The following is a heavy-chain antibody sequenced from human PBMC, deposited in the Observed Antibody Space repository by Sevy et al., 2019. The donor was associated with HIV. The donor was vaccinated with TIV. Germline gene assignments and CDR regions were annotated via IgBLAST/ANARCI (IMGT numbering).Heavy chain of an antibody. CDR2: IKQDGSEK. CDR3: ARDSSGFGDY. Sequence: GGSLRLSCTASGFTFSSYCMSWVRQAPGKGLEWVANIKQDGSEKYYVDSVKGRFTISRDNAKSSLCLQMNSLRAEDTAVYYCARDSSGFGDYWGQGTLVTVSS. CDR1: GFTFSSYC. V-gene: IGHV3-7*01. D-gene: IGHD6-19*01. J-gene: IGHJ4*02.